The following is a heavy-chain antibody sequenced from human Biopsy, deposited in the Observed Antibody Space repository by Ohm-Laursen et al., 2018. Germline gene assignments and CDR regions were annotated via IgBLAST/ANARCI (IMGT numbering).Heavy chain of an antibody. Sequence: ASVKVSRKSSGYTFTAYGISWVRQAPGQGLEWMGWISTYNDDTNIAQKFQGRVSMTTDTSTRTAYMELRSLRSGDTAIYFCARDPGYDFWSGSDPFDIWGQGTLVTVS. J-gene: IGHJ3*02. CDR2: ISTYNDDT. CDR3: ARDPGYDFWSGSDPFDI. D-gene: IGHD3-3*01. CDR1: GYTFTAYG. V-gene: IGHV1-18*04.